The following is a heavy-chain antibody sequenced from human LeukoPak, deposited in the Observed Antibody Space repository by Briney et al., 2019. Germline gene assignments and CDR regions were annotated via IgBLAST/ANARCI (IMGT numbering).Heavy chain of an antibody. J-gene: IGHJ2*01. Sequence: SETLSLTCTVSGGSISSYYWSWIRQPPGKGLDWIGCIYDSGRTNYNPSLNSRVTISVDTSKNQLSLKLSSVNAADTAVYYCARKSVVNWYFDLWGRGTLVTVSP. V-gene: IGHV4-59*01. CDR3: ARKSVVNWYFDL. CDR2: IYDSGRT. CDR1: GGSISSYY. D-gene: IGHD2-2*01.